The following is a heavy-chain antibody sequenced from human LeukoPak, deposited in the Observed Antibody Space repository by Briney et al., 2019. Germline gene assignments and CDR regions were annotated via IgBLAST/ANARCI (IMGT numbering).Heavy chain of an antibody. Sequence: SETLSLTCAVYGGSFSGYYWSWIRQPPGKGLEWIGEINHSGGTNYNPSLKSRVTIAVDTSKNQFSLKLTSVTAADTAVYYCARGLVRASGNYLYYWGQGTLVTVSS. J-gene: IGHJ4*02. CDR3: ARGLVRASGNYLYY. CDR2: INHSGGT. D-gene: IGHD1-26*01. CDR1: GGSFSGYY. V-gene: IGHV4-34*01.